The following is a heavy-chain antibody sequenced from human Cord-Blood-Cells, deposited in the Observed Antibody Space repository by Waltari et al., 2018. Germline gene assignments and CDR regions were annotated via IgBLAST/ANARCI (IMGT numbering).Heavy chain of an antibody. CDR3: ARGVTITMIVVVIHYGMDV. CDR2: INHSGST. CDR1: GGSFSGYY. V-gene: IGHV4-34*01. Sequence: QVQLQQWGAGLLKPSETLSLTCAVYGGSFSGYYWSWIRQPPGQGLEWIGEINHSGSTNSHPSLKSRVTISVDTSKNQFSRKLSSVTAADTAVYYCARGVTITMIVVVIHYGMDVWGQGTTVTVSS. D-gene: IGHD3-22*01. J-gene: IGHJ6*02.